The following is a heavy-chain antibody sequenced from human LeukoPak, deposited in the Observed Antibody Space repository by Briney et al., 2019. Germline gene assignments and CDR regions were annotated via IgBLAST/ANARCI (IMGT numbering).Heavy chain of an antibody. CDR2: IYYSGST. CDR1: GGSISSYC. Sequence: ETLSLTCTVSGGSISSYCWSWIRQPPGKGLEWIGYIYYSGSTNYNPSLKSRVTISVDTSKNQFSLKLSSVTAADTAVYYCARGGGDSWGQGTLVTVSS. J-gene: IGHJ4*02. CDR3: ARGGGDS. D-gene: IGHD2-15*01. V-gene: IGHV4-59*01.